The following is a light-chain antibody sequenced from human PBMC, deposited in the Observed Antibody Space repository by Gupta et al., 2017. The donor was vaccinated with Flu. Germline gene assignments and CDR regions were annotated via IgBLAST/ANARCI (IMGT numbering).Light chain of an antibody. Sequence: EIVLTQSPSHLSLSPGERATLPCRASQSFSSYLAWYQQKPGQAPRLFIYDASNRDTGIAARFSDSGYGTDFTLTISSREPEDFAVYYCQQRSNCPFTFGRGTKVEIK. V-gene: IGKV3-11*01. CDR3: QQRSNCPFT. CDR1: QSFSSY. J-gene: IGKJ4*02. CDR2: DAS.